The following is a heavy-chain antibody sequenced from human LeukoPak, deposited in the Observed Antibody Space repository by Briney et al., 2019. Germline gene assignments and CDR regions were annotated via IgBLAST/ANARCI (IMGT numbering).Heavy chain of an antibody. D-gene: IGHD3/OR15-3a*01. V-gene: IGHV3-72*01. CDR3: TRGSFRTTRDSYHYGMDV. J-gene: IGHJ6*02. CDR1: GFTFSDHY. Sequence: PGGSLRLSCAASGFTFSDHYLDWVRQAPGKGLEWVGRSKNKANSYTTEYAASVKDRFAISRDDSKNSLYLQMNSLKTEDTAVYYCTRGSFRTTRDSYHYGMDVWGQGTTVTVSS. CDR2: SKNKANSYTT.